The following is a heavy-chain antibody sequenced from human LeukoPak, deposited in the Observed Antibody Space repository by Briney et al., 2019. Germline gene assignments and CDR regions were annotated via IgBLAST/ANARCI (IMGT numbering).Heavy chain of an antibody. CDR3: ARGLVKGMIRD. Sequence: PSETLSPTCTVSGGSISSYYWSWIRQLPGKGLEWIGYIYYSGSTNYNPSLKSRVTISVDTSKNQFSLKLSSVTAADTAVYYCARGLVKGMIRDWGQGTLVTVSS. J-gene: IGHJ4*02. CDR2: IYYSGST. V-gene: IGHV4-59*01. D-gene: IGHD3-22*01. CDR1: GGSISSYY.